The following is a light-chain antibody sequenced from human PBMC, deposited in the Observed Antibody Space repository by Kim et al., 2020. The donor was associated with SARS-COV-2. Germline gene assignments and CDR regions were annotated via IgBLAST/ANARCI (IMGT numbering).Light chain of an antibody. V-gene: IGLV2-11*03. Sequence: GQSVTISGTGTRSDVGGYNYVSWSQQHPGKAPKLMIYDVSKRPSGVPDRFSASKSGNTASLTISGLLTEDEADYYCCSYAGSYTWVFGGGTQLTVL. CDR2: DVS. CDR1: RSDVGGYNY. CDR3: CSYAGSYTWV. J-gene: IGLJ3*02.